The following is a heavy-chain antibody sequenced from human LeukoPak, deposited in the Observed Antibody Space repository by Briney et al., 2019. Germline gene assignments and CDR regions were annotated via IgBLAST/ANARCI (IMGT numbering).Heavy chain of an antibody. J-gene: IGHJ4*02. CDR1: GASINSYY. Sequence: SETLSLTCAVSGASINSYYWSWMRQTPGKRLEWIAYMYFDGSSNYNPSLKGRVTILLDTPKNQLSLNLTSVTPADTAVCYCARGQGFGEDWGQGTLVTVSS. D-gene: IGHD3-10*01. V-gene: IGHV4-59*01. CDR3: ARGQGFGED. CDR2: MYFDGSS.